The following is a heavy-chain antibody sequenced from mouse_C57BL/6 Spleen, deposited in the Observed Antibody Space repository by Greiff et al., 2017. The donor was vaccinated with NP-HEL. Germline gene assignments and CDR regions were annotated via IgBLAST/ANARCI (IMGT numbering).Heavy chain of an antibody. Sequence: QVQLKESGAELVRPGTSVKVSCKASGYAFTNYLIEWVKQRPGQGLEWIGVINPGSGGTNYNEKFKGKATLTEDKSSSTAYMQLSSLTSEDSAVYFCAGGLWFAYWGQGTLVTVSA. CDR3: AGGLWFAY. J-gene: IGHJ3*01. CDR1: GYAFTNYL. V-gene: IGHV1-54*01. CDR2: INPGSGGT.